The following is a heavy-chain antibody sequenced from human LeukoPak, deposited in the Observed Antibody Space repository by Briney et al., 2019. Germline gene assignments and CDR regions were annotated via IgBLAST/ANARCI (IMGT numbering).Heavy chain of an antibody. Sequence: GASVKVSCKASGGTFSSYTISWVRQAPGQGLEWMGRIIPILGIANYAQKFQGRVTITADKSTSTAYMELSSLRSEDTAVYYCASPVGGRCSGGSCYYDYYDSSALDYWGQGTLVTVSS. D-gene: IGHD2-15*01. CDR3: ASPVGGRCSGGSCYYDYYDSSALDY. CDR2: IIPILGIA. V-gene: IGHV1-69*02. J-gene: IGHJ4*02. CDR1: GGTFSSYT.